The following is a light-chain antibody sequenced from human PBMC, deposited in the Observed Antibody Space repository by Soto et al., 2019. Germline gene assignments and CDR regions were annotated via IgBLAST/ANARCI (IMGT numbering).Light chain of an antibody. Sequence: QSVLTQPASVSGSPGQSITVSCTGTSSDVGGYNYVSWYQKLPGKAPKLIIYEVTNRPSGVSFRFSGSKSDNTASLTISGLQAEDEADYYCCSYTSSATVVFGGGTKLTVL. CDR2: EVT. V-gene: IGLV2-14*01. CDR1: SSDVGGYNY. J-gene: IGLJ3*02. CDR3: CSYTSSATVV.